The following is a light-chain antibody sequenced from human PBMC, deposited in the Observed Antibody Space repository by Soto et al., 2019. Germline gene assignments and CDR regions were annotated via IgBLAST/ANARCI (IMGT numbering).Light chain of an antibody. Sequence: QSALTQPRSVSGSPGQSVTISCTGTSSDVGAYNYVSWYQQHPGKAPKMMIYDVTKRPSGVPDRFSGSKSGNTASLTISGLRAEDEADYYCCSYAGRYTLILGGGTKLTGL. V-gene: IGLV2-11*01. CDR1: SSDVGAYNY. J-gene: IGLJ2*01. CDR2: DVT. CDR3: CSYAGRYTLI.